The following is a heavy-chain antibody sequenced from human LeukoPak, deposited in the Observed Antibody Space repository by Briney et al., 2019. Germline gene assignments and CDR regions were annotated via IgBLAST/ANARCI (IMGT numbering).Heavy chain of an antibody. D-gene: IGHD4-17*01. CDR3: ARDLGPNDYGDFGDY. CDR2: INPSGGST. J-gene: IGHJ4*02. Sequence: ASVKVSCKASGYTFTSYYMHWVRQAPGQGLEWMGIINPSGGSTSYAQKFQSRVTMTRDMSTSTVYMELSSLRSEDTAVYYCARDLGPNDYGDFGDYWGQGTLVTVSS. V-gene: IGHV1-46*01. CDR1: GYTFTSYY.